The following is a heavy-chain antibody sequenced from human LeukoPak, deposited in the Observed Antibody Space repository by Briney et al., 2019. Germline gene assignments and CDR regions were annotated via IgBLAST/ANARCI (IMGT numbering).Heavy chain of an antibody. J-gene: IGHJ4*02. CDR3: TRVGYIDEGIDY. CDR2: IKQDGSKK. Sequence: GGSLRLSCAASGFTFSSYWMHWVRQAPGKGLEWVANIKQDGSKKSYVDSVKGRFTISRDNAKNSLYLQMNSLRAEDTAIYYCTRVGYIDEGIDYWGQGTLVTVSS. V-gene: IGHV3-7*04. D-gene: IGHD5-24*01. CDR1: GFTFSSYW.